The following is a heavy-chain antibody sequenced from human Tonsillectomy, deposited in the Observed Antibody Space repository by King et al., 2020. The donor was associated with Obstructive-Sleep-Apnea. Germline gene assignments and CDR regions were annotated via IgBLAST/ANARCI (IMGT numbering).Heavy chain of an antibody. J-gene: IGHJ4*02. CDR2: IKQDGSEK. CDR1: GVTFRSYW. D-gene: IGHD1-26*01. Sequence: EVQLVESGGGLVQPGGSLRLSCAASGVTFRSYWMNWVRQAPGKGLEWVANIKQDGSEKYYVDSGKGRFTSSKDNAKNSMYLQMNSLRAEDTAVYYCAGGRGSYCFDYWGQGPLVTVSS. CDR3: AGGRGSYCFDY. V-gene: IGHV3-7*03.